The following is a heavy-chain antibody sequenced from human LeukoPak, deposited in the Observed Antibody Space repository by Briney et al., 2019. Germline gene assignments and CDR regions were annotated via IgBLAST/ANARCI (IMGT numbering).Heavy chain of an antibody. Sequence: PGGSLRLSCAASGFTLSNYDMNWVRQAPGKGLEWVSSISTSSRYIYYKDSVRGRFTISRDDDKNSLYLEMNSLRAEDTAVYYCARADCSSSTCYLRRSWIDRWGKGTLVTVSS. CDR2: ISTSSRYI. J-gene: IGHJ5*02. CDR1: GFTLSNYD. V-gene: IGHV3-21*01. CDR3: ARADCSSSTCYLRRSWIDR. D-gene: IGHD2-2*01.